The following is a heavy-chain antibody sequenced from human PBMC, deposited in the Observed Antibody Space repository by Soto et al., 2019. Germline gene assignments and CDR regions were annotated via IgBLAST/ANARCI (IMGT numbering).Heavy chain of an antibody. Sequence: QVPLVQSGAEVKKPGSSVKVSCKASGGTFSSYAISWVRQAPGQGLEWMGGIIPIFGTANYAQKFQGRVTITADESTSTAYMELSSLRSEDTAVYYCARVYYDSSGYYYGPHYWGQGTLVTVSS. V-gene: IGHV1-69*01. J-gene: IGHJ4*02. CDR1: GGTFSSYA. CDR2: IIPIFGTA. D-gene: IGHD3-22*01. CDR3: ARVYYDSSGYYYGPHY.